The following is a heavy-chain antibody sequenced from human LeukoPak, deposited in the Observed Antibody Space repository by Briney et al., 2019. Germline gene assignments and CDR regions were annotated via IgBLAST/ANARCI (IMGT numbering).Heavy chain of an antibody. CDR3: AKDRPEYYDRSGHYYRRNGDY. D-gene: IGHD3-22*01. Sequence: PGGSLRLSCAASGFTFSSYAMSWVRQAPGKGLEGVSSITSSGGSTYYAGSVKGQFTISRDNSKNTVYLQMNSLRAEDTAVYYCAKDRPEYYDRSGHYYRRNGDYWGQGTMVTVSS. V-gene: IGHV3-23*01. CDR2: ITSSGGST. CDR1: GFTFSSYA. J-gene: IGHJ4*02.